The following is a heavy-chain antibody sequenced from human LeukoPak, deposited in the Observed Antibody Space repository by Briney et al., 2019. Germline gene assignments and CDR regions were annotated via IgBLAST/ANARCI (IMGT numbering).Heavy chain of an antibody. J-gene: IGHJ4*02. V-gene: IGHV3-7*01. CDR1: GFTFSSYW. CDR3: ARVGRGYSGYADDY. D-gene: IGHD5-12*01. Sequence: GGSLRLSCAASGFTFSSYWMSWVRQAPGKGLEWVANIKQDGSEKYYVDSVKGRFTISRDNAKNSLYLQMNSLRAEDTAVYYCARVGRGYSGYADDYWGQGTLVTVSS. CDR2: IKQDGSEK.